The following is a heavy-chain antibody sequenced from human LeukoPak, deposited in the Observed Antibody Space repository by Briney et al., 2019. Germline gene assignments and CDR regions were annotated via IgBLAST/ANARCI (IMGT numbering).Heavy chain of an antibody. CDR2: IKQDGSEK. J-gene: IGHJ4*02. CDR3: ARENWTNDY. D-gene: IGHD1/OR15-1a*01. V-gene: IGHV3-7*01. Sequence: GGSLRLSCAASGFTFTIYWMTWVRQAPGKRLEGVANIKQDGSEKKYVDSVKGRFTISRDNAKNSVYLQMNSLRAEDTAVYYCARENWTNDYWGQGTLVTVSS. CDR1: GFTFTIYW.